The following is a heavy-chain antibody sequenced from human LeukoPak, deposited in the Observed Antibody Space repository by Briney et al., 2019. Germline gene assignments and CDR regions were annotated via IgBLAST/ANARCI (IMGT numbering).Heavy chain of an antibody. D-gene: IGHD6-13*01. V-gene: IGHV4-4*07. Sequence: SETLSLTCTVSGGSISSYYWSWIRQPAGKGLEWIGRIYTSGSTNYNPSLKSRVTMSVDTSKNQFSLKLSSVTAADTAVYYCARDTHERKYSSSWYKNYYYYMDVWGKGTTVTVSS. CDR3: ARDTHERKYSSSWYKNYYYYMDV. J-gene: IGHJ6*03. CDR1: GGSISSYY. CDR2: IYTSGST.